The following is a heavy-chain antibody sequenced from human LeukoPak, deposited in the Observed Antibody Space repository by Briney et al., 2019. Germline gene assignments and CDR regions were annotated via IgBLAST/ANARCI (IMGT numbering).Heavy chain of an antibody. Sequence: GASVKVSCKASGYTFTDCYMHWVRQAPGQGLEWMGWINPNSGGTNYAQKFQGRVTMTRDTSISTIYMELSRLRSDDTAVYYCAGDFSELTTIDYWGQGTLVTVSS. V-gene: IGHV1-2*02. CDR2: INPNSGGT. CDR1: GYTFTDCY. CDR3: AGDFSELTTIDY. J-gene: IGHJ4*02. D-gene: IGHD5-24*01.